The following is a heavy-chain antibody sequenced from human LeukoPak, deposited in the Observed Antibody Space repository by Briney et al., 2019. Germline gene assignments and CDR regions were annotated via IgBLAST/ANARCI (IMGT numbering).Heavy chain of an antibody. CDR3: ARDPPTRQYTNSCSLDY. V-gene: IGHV3-33*01. D-gene: IGHD2-2*01. CDR1: GFTFSSYA. J-gene: IGHJ4*02. Sequence: PGGSLRLSCAASGFTFSSYAMHWVRQAPGKGLQWVAVIWYDGSSKYYADSVKGRFTISRDNSKNTLYLQLNSLRADDTAVYYCARDPPTRQYTNSCSLDYWGQGTLVTVSS. CDR2: IWYDGSSK.